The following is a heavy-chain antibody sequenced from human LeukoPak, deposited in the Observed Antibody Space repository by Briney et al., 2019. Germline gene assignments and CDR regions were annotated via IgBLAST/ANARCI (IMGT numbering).Heavy chain of an antibody. J-gene: IGHJ3*02. Sequence: SETLSLTCTVSGGSISSYYWSWIRQPPGKGLEWIGYIYYSGSNNYNPSLKSRVTISVDTSKNQFSQKLSSVTAADTAVYYCARWGADPYYYDSSGYYLGDAFDIWGQGTMVTVSS. V-gene: IGHV4-59*01. D-gene: IGHD3-22*01. CDR2: IYYSGSN. CDR1: GGSISSYY. CDR3: ARWGADPYYYDSSGYYLGDAFDI.